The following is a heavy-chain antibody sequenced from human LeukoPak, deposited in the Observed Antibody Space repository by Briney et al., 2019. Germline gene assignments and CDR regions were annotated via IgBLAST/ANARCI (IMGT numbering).Heavy chain of an antibody. D-gene: IGHD4-17*01. CDR3: ARVGGDYGSDI. CDR2: MYYSGST. J-gene: IGHJ3*02. CDR1: GGSFSGYY. V-gene: IGHV4-59*01. Sequence: SETLSLTCAVYGGSFSGYYWSWIRQPPGKGLEWIGYMYYSGSTNHNPSLKSRVTLSVDTSKNQFSLKLSSVTAADTAVYYCARVGGDYGSDIWGQGTMVTVSS.